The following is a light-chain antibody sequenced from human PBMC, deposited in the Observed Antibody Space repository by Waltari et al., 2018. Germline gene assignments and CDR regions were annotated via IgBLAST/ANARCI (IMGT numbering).Light chain of an antibody. CDR3: QQTYTSPWT. Sequence: DLQMPQSPSSLSASVGDRVTITCRASQSVIDYLNWYQQKPGKAPELLISGASNLQSGAPSRFSGSGSGTDFTLTISSLQPEDFATFYCQQTYTSPWTFGQGTKVEIK. J-gene: IGKJ1*01. CDR2: GAS. CDR1: QSVIDY. V-gene: IGKV1-39*01.